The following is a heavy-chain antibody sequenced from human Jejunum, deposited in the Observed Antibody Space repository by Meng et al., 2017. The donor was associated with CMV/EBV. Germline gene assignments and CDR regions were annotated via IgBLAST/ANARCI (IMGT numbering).Heavy chain of an antibody. Sequence: SCAASGFTFSNCWMHWVRQAQGKGLVWVSRIDTNGRTINYADSVKGRFTISRDNAKNTLYLQMNSLRAEDTAVYYCARAGDYRFDYWGQGTLVTVSS. J-gene: IGHJ4*02. CDR3: ARAGDYRFDY. CDR2: IDTNGRTI. D-gene: IGHD4-17*01. CDR1: GFTFSNCW. V-gene: IGHV3-74*01.